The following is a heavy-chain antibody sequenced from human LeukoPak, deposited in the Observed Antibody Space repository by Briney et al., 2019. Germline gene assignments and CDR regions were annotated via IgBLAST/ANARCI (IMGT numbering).Heavy chain of an antibody. CDR2: INIDGSNT. CDR3: VTYFYDSSGYFLFDQ. Sequence: PGGSLRLSCAASGFTFSRYWMHWVRQAPGKGLVWVSRINIDGSNTTYADSVKGRFTISRDNAKNTLYLQMNSRRAEDTAVYYCVTYFYDSSGYFLFDQWGQGTLVTVSS. D-gene: IGHD3-22*01. CDR1: GFTFSRYW. V-gene: IGHV3-74*01. J-gene: IGHJ4*02.